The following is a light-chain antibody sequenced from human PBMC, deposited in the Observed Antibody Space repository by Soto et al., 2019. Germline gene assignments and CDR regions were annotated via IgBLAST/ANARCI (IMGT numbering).Light chain of an antibody. V-gene: IGLV1-44*01. CDR3: AAWDASLNGVV. CDR1: SSNIGSNP. CDR2: DN. Sequence: QSVLTQPPSASGTPGLRVTFSCSGSSSNIGSNPVSWYQLLPGTAPKLLIYDNERPSGVPDRFSGSKSGTSASLANSGLQSDDEADYYCAAWDASLNGVVFGGGTKVTVL. J-gene: IGLJ2*01.